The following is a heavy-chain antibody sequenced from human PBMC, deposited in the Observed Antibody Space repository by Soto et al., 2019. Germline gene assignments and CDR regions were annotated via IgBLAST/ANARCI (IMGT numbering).Heavy chain of an antibody. D-gene: IGHD3-22*01. J-gene: IGHJ4*02. Sequence: PSETLSLTCTVSGGPISSYYWSWIRQPAGKGLEWTGRIYTSGSTNYNPSLKSRVTMSVDTSKNQFSLKLSSVTAADTAVYYCARGRYYDSSGNFDYWGQGTLVTVSS. CDR3: ARGRYYDSSGNFDY. CDR2: IYTSGST. V-gene: IGHV4-4*07. CDR1: GGPISSYY.